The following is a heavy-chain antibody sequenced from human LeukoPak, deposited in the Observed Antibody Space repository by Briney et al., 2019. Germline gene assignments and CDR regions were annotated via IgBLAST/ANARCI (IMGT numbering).Heavy chain of an antibody. V-gene: IGHV4-61*02. D-gene: IGHD3-3*01. J-gene: IGHJ4*02. Sequence: PSQTLSPTCTVSGGSISSGSYYWSWIRQPAGKGLEWIGRIYTSGSTNYNPSLKSRVTISVDTSKNQFSLKLSSVTAADTAVYYCARGLRFLEWLSLHITYYFDYWGQGTLVTVSS. CDR1: GGSISSGSYY. CDR3: ARGLRFLEWLSLHITYYFDY. CDR2: IYTSGST.